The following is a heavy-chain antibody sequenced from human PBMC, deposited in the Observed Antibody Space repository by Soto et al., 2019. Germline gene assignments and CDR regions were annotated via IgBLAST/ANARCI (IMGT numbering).Heavy chain of an antibody. CDR2: IYPGDSDT. Sequence: GDSLRISCKGSGYTFTDYWFGWVRQLPGKGLEWMGIIYPGDSDTRYSPSFQGHVTITVEKSTHTAYLQWNTLGDSDTAMYYCARHICICRYPYYELHVRGQGTTVT. D-gene: IGHD2-2*02. CDR1: GYTFTDYW. CDR3: ARHICICRYPYYELHV. J-gene: IGHJ6*02. V-gene: IGHV5-51*01.